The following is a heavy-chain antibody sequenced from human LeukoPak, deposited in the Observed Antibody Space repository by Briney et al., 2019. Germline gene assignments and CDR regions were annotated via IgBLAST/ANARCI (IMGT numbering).Heavy chain of an antibody. D-gene: IGHD6-19*01. CDR2: ISVGGSDE. CDR1: GFRFNTYE. J-gene: IGHJ5*02. Sequence: GGSPRLSCAASGFRFNTYEMNWVRQAPGKGLEGIAYISVGGSDEDYADSVKGRFTISRDNAKNSLFLQTNSLRVEDTAVYYCARGVGFNNGWPAWGQGTLVTVSS. V-gene: IGHV3-48*03. CDR3: ARGVGFNNGWPA.